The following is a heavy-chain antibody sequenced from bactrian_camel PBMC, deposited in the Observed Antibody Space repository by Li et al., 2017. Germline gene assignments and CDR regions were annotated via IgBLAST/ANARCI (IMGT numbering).Heavy chain of an antibody. V-gene: IGHV3-2*01. CDR3: ASGSQYDGNWQTPFTY. CDR2: IRSDGTSS. J-gene: IGHJ4*01. D-gene: IGHD8*01. Sequence: VQLVESGGGLGQPGGSLRLSCAASGITFSSYWMTWVRQTPGKGLEWVSSIRSDGTSSYYADSVKGRFTISRDNGQNTLYLQLNSLKSEDTALYFCASGSQYDGNWQTPFTYWGQGTQVTVS. CDR1: GITFSSYW.